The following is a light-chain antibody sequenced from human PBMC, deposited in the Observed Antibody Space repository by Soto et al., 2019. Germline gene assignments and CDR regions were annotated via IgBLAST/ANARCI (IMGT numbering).Light chain of an antibody. CDR2: DAS. V-gene: IGKV1-39*01. CDR1: QSISSW. Sequence: DIHMTQSPSTLSASLGERATITCGASQSISSWLAWYQQQPGKAPKLLIYDASTLQRGVPSRFSGSGSGTDFTLPISSLQPEAFATYYCQQSYSTPITFGQGTRLEIK. J-gene: IGKJ5*01. CDR3: QQSYSTPIT.